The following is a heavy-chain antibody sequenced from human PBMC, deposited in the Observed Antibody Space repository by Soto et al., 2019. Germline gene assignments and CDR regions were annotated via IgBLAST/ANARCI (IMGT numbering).Heavy chain of an antibody. CDR3: AKDRLMGSGYDIGCFDY. Sequence: GGSLRLSCAASGFTFSSYVMHWVRQAPGKGLEWVAVISYDGSNKYYADSVKGRFTISRDNSKNTLYLQMNSLRAEDTAVYYCAKDRLMGSGYDIGCFDYWGQGTLVTVSS. J-gene: IGHJ4*02. CDR2: ISYDGSNK. CDR1: GFTFSSYV. V-gene: IGHV3-30*18. D-gene: IGHD5-12*01.